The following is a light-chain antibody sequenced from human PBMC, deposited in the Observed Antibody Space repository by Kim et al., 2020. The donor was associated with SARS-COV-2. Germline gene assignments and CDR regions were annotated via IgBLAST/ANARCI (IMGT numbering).Light chain of an antibody. CDR3: QSYDSSNYWV. J-gene: IGLJ3*02. CDR1: SGSIASNY. CDR2: EDN. Sequence: KTVTIPCTRSSGSIASNYVQWYQQRPGSAPTTVIYEDNQRPSGVPDRFSGSIDSSSNSASLTISGLKTEDEADYYCQSYDSSNYWVFGGGTKLTVL. V-gene: IGLV6-57*03.